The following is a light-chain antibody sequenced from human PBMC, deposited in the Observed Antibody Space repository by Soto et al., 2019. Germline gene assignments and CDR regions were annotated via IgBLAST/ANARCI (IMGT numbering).Light chain of an antibody. Sequence: QSVLTQPASVSGSPGQSITISCTGTSSDVGNYNLVSWYQQHPGNAPKLMIYEGSKRPSGVSNRFSGLKSGNTASLPISGLQAEDEADYYCCSYAGRTTNVVFGGGTKLTVL. V-gene: IGLV2-23*01. J-gene: IGLJ2*01. CDR2: EGS. CDR3: CSYAGRTTNVV. CDR1: SSDVGNYNL.